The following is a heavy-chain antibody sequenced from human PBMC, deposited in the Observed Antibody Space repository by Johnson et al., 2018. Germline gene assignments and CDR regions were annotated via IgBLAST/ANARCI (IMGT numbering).Heavy chain of an antibody. V-gene: IGHV4-34*01. CDR1: GGSFSGYY. J-gene: IGHJ6*03. CDR3: ARAAWDGYYYYYYYMDV. D-gene: IGHD5-18*01. CDR2: INHSGST. Sequence: QVQLQQWGAGLLKPSETLSLTCAVYGGSFSGYYWSWIRQPPGKGLEWIGEINHSGSTNYNPSLKSRVTISVDTSKNQFSLKLSSVTAADTAVYYCARAAWDGYYYYYYYMDVWDKGTTVTVSS.